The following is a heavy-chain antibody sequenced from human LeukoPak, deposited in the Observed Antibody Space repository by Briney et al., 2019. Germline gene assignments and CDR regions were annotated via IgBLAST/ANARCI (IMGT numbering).Heavy chain of an antibody. CDR3: ARDRDDSSGYYVNWFDP. D-gene: IGHD3-22*01. CDR2: ISAYNGNT. J-gene: IGHJ5*02. V-gene: IGHV1-18*01. Sequence: GASVKVSCKASGYTFTSYGISWVRQAPGQGLEWMGWISAYNGNTNYAQKLQGRVTMTTDTSTSTAYVELRSLRSDDTAVYYCARDRDDSSGYYVNWFDPWGQGTLVTVSS. CDR1: GYTFTSYG.